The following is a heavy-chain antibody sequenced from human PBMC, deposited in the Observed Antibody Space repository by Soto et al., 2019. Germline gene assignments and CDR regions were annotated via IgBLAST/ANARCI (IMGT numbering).Heavy chain of an antibody. CDR2: ISGSGGTT. CDR3: AKDHSSTSWYAFDY. CDR1: GFTFRNYA. D-gene: IGHD2-2*01. Sequence: EVQLLESGGGLVQPGGSLRLSCAASGFTFRNYAMSWARQAPGKGLEWVSAISGSGGTTHYADSVKGRFTISRDNSKNTLYLQMNSLRVEDTAVYYCAKDHSSTSWYAFDYWGQGSLVTVSS. V-gene: IGHV3-23*01. J-gene: IGHJ4*02.